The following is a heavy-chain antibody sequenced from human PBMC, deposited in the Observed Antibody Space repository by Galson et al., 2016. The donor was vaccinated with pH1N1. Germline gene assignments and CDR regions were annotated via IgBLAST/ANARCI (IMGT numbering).Heavy chain of an antibody. Sequence: TLSLTCTVSGGSISSGGYYWSWIRQHPGKGLEWIGYIYYSGSTYYNPSLNSRVTISVDTPKNQFSLRLSSVTAADTAVYYCARVPRGEQLYYFDYWGQGTLVTVSS. CDR1: GGSISSGGYY. V-gene: IGHV4-31*03. CDR2: IYYSGST. D-gene: IGHD3-16*01. J-gene: IGHJ4*02. CDR3: ARVPRGEQLYYFDY.